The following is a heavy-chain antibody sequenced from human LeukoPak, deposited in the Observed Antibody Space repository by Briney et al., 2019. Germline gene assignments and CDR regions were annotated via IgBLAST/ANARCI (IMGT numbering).Heavy chain of an antibody. Sequence: ASVKVSCKASGYTFTGYYMHWVRQAPGQGLEWMGWINPNSGGTNYAQKFQGRVTMTRDTSISTAYMELSRLRSDDTAVYYCARVYSIAVAGTRWFDPWGQGTLVTVSS. CDR1: GYTFTGYY. J-gene: IGHJ5*02. CDR3: ARVYSIAVAGTRWFDP. CDR2: INPNSGGT. D-gene: IGHD6-19*01. V-gene: IGHV1-2*02.